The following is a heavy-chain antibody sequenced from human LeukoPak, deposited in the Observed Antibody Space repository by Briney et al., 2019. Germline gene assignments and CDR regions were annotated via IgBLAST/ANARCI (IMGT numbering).Heavy chain of an antibody. CDR3: ARKEGSGSYRY. CDR2: VYPGDSDT. J-gene: IGHJ4*02. CDR1: GYSFTSFW. D-gene: IGHD1-26*01. V-gene: IGHV5-51*01. Sequence: GESLNSSCQGSGYSFTSFWIGWVRQMPRKGLGWIGIVYPGDSDTRYSPSLQGQVTISADKSISTAYLQWSSLKASDTAMYDCARKEGSGSYRYWGQGTLVTVSS.